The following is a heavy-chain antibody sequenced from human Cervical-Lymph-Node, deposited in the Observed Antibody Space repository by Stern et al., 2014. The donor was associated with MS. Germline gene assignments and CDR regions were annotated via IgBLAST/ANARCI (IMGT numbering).Heavy chain of an antibody. D-gene: IGHD2/OR15-2a*01. CDR2: ISYDGSNE. J-gene: IGHJ6*02. CDR1: GFTFSSYG. Sequence: VQLVESGGGVVQPGRSLRLSCAASGFTFSSYGMHWVRQAPGKGLEWVTLISYDGSNEYYADSVKGRFTISRDNSKNTVYLQMNSLRPEDTAVYYCARPRRPYFFRGNHHYYGMDVWGQGTRVCVSS. CDR3: ARPRRPYFFRGNHHYYGMDV. V-gene: IGHV3-30*03.